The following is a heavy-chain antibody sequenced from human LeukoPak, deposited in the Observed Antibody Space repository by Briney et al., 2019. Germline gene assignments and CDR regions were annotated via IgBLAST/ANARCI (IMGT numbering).Heavy chain of an antibody. V-gene: IGHV3-11*06. CDR2: IGSSSSYT. J-gene: IGHJ4*02. D-gene: IGHD3-10*01. Sequence: GGSLRLSCAASGLTFSDYYMSWIRQAPGKGLEWVSDIGSSSSYTNYADSVKGRFTISRDNAKNSLYLQMNSLRAEDTAVYYCARGLSGSGSYYVFDYWGQGTLVTVSS. CDR1: GLTFSDYY. CDR3: ARGLSGSGSYYVFDY.